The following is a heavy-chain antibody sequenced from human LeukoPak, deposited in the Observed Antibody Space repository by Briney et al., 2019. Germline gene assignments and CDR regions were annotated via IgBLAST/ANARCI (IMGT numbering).Heavy chain of an antibody. CDR1: GFTFRSHA. D-gene: IGHD3-10*01. V-gene: IGHV3-23*01. CDR3: AKDRSMVRGSLGY. CDR2: IYENGGTT. J-gene: IGHJ4*02. Sequence: GGSLRLSCVGSGFTFRSHAMSWVRQAPEKGLEFVSGIYENGGTTYYADSVKGRFSISRDNSKNTLYLQMNSLRAEDTAVYYCAKDRSMVRGSLGYWGQGTLVTVSS.